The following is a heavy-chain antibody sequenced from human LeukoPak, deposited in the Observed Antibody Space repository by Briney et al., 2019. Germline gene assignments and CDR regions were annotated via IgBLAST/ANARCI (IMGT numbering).Heavy chain of an antibody. CDR3: ARGIIDYYGSGSKPNWFDP. Sequence: SETLSLTCAVSGGSISSGGYSWSWIRQPPGKGLEWIGYIYHSGSTYYNPSLKSRVTISVDRSKNQFSLKLSSVTAADTAVYYCARGIIDYYGSGSKPNWFDPWGQRTLVTVSS. V-gene: IGHV4-30-2*01. J-gene: IGHJ5*02. D-gene: IGHD3-10*01. CDR2: IYHSGST. CDR1: GGSISSGGYS.